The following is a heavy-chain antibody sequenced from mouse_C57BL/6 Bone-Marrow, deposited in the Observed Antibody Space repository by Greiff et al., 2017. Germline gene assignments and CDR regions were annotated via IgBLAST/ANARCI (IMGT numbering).Heavy chain of an antibody. J-gene: IGHJ2*01. Sequence: QVQLQQPGAELVKPGASVKLSCKASGYTFTSYWMHWVKQRPGQGLEWIGMIHPNSGSTNYNEKFKSKATLTVDKSSSTAYMQLSSLTSEDSAVYYCVFELLRVSYVDYWGQGTTLTVSS. V-gene: IGHV1-64*01. CDR3: VFELLRVSYVDY. D-gene: IGHD1-1*01. CDR1: GYTFTSYW. CDR2: IHPNSGST.